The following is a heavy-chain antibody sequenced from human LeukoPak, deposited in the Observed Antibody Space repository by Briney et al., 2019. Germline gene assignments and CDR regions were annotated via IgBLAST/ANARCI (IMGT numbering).Heavy chain of an antibody. Sequence: GASVKVSCKASGGTFSSYAISWVRQAPGQGLEWMGGIIPIFGTANYAQKLQGRVTITADESTSTAYMELSSLRSEDTAVYYCARVPGTTGNWFDPWGQGTLVTVSS. J-gene: IGHJ5*02. CDR3: ARVPGTTGNWFDP. CDR1: GGTFSSYA. CDR2: IIPIFGTA. V-gene: IGHV1-69*13. D-gene: IGHD1-1*01.